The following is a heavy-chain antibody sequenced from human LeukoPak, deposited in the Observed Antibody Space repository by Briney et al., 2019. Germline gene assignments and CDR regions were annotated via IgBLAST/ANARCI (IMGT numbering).Heavy chain of an antibody. V-gene: IGHV4-34*01. CDR3: ARGKYDSGGYSLDY. CDR1: GESFSGYY. Sequence: PSETLSLTCAVYGESFSGYYWSWIRQPPGKGLTWIGEINHSGSINYNPSLKSRVTISLDTSKSQFSLKLSSVTAADTAVYYCARGKYDSGGYSLDYWGQGTLVTVSS. D-gene: IGHD3-22*01. CDR2: INHSGSI. J-gene: IGHJ4*02.